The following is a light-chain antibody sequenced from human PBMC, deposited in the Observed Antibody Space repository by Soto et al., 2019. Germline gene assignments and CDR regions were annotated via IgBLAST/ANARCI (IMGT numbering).Light chain of an antibody. CDR1: QTISSW. CDR2: NAS. CDR3: QHYSSYSEA. V-gene: IGKV1-5*03. Sequence: DIQMTQSPSTLSGSVGDRVTLTCRASQTISSWLAWYQKKPGKAPKLLIYNASTLPSGVPARFSGSGSGTEFTLTISSLQPDDFATYYCQHYSSYSEAFGQGTKVELK. J-gene: IGKJ1*01.